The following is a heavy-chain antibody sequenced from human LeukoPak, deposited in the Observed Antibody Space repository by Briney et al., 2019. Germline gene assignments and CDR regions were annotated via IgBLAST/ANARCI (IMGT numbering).Heavy chain of an antibody. J-gene: IGHJ5*02. D-gene: IGHD3-3*01. CDR3: APLDFWVPST. V-gene: IGHV1-24*01. Sequence: ASVTVSCKVSGHTLNELSIHWVRQAAGKGLEWMGGFNPEYGETVYAQRFQGRVTMAEDTSTNTAYMELSSLRSEDTAVYYCAPLDFWVPSTWGQGTLVTVSS. CDR2: FNPEYGET. CDR1: GHTLNELS.